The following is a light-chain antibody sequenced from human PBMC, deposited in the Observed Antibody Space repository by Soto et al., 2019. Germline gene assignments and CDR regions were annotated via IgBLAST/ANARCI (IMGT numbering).Light chain of an antibody. V-gene: IGKV4-1*01. CDR2: WAS. CDR3: QQYYSSLHT. CDR1: QSVLSTSNNKNY. J-gene: IGKJ2*01. Sequence: DIVMAQSPDSLAVSLGERATVNCKSSQSVLSTSNNKNYLAWYQQKPGQPPKALIYWASTRESGVPDRFSGSGSGTDFTLTINRLQAEDVAVYYCQQYYSSLHTFGQGTKLEIK.